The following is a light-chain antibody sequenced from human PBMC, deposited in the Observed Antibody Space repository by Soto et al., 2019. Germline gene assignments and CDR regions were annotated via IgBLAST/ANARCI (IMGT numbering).Light chain of an antibody. Sequence: QSALTQPRSVSGSPGQSVTISCTGTSSDVGGYNYVSWYQQHPGKAPQLMIYDVSKRPSGVPDRFSGSKSGNTASLTISGLKAEDEADYYCCSYAGSYTFVVFGTGTKLTVL. CDR1: SSDVGGYNY. V-gene: IGLV2-11*01. CDR3: CSYAGSYTFVV. J-gene: IGLJ1*01. CDR2: DVS.